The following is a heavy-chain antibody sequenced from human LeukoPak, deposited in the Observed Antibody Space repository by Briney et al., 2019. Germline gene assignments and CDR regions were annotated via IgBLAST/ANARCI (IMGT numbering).Heavy chain of an antibody. Sequence: SETLSLTCTVSGVSISSSSYYWGWIRQPPGKGLEWIGTIYYSGTTYYNSSLKSRVTISADTSKKHFSLRLSSVTAADTAVYYCARLWSGDYYFAYWGQGTLVTVSS. CDR2: IYYSGTT. J-gene: IGHJ4*02. V-gene: IGHV4-39*01. CDR1: GVSISSSSYY. D-gene: IGHD3-3*01. CDR3: ARLWSGDYYFAY.